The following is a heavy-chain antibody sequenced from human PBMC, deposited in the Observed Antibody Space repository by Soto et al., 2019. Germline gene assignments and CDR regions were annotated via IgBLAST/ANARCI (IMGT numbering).Heavy chain of an antibody. J-gene: IGHJ4*02. V-gene: IGHV3-33*01. CDR2: IWYDGNMK. CDR1: GVIFITYA. D-gene: IGHD3-22*01. Sequence: LGGSLRLSCAAPGVIFITYAMLCFRQAPGKGLDGVAAIWYDGNMKYYADSVKGRFTISRDNSKNTLYLQVNSLRAEDTAVYYCAIDGGQNTVVKYYFDHWGQGT. CDR3: AIDGGQNTVVKYYFDH.